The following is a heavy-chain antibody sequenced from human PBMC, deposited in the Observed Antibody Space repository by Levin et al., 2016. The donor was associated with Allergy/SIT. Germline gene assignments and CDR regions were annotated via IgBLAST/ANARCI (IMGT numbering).Heavy chain of an antibody. V-gene: IGHV3-30*02. D-gene: IGHD5-18*01. CDR2: IRYDGSNK. Sequence: WIRQPPGKGLEWVAFIRYDGSNKYYADSVKGRFTISRDNSKNTLYLQMNSLRAEDTAVYYCAKGADTAMVLGYYFDYWGQGTLVTVSS. J-gene: IGHJ4*02. CDR3: AKGADTAMVLGYYFDY.